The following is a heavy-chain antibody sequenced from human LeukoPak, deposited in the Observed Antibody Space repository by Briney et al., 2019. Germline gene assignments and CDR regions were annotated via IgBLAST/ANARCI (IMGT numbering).Heavy chain of an antibody. CDR3: AKVFSSYAGFDS. J-gene: IGHJ5*01. V-gene: IGHV4-38-2*02. D-gene: IGHD3-16*01. CDR2: TFQGSTF. Sequence: SETLCLTCNASGHSIRSGYYYGWIRQPPGKVLEWFGSTFQGSTFHYNSSLTSRVTISVDTFKNVLSLKLASVTAADTAVYFCAKVFSSYAGFDSWGQGTLVTVSS. CDR1: GHSIRSGYY.